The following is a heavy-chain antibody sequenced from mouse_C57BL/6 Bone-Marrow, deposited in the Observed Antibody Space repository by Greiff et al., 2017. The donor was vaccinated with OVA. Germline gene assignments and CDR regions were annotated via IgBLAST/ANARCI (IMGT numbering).Heavy chain of an antibody. Sequence: QVQLQQSGPELVKPGASVKISCKASGYTFTDYYINWVKQRPGQGLEWIGWIFPGSGSTYYNEKFKGKATLTVDKSSSTAYMLLSSLTSEDSAVYFCARQKTNRAKGYFAYWGQGTTLTVSS. D-gene: IGHD1-3*01. J-gene: IGHJ2*01. V-gene: IGHV1-75*01. CDR1: GYTFTDYY. CDR3: ARQKTNRAKGYFAY. CDR2: IFPGSGST.